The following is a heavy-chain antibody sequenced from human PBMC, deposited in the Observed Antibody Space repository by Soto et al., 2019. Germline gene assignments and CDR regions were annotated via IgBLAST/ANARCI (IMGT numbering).Heavy chain of an antibody. CDR1: GFTFSSSA. CDR3: ASAKAVVIAALGI. V-gene: IGHV3-23*01. CDR2: VSENGGSRGGT. J-gene: IGHJ3*02. D-gene: IGHD2-21*01. Sequence: EVQLLESGGGLVQPGGSLRLSCTASGFTFSSSAMNWVRQAPGQGLEWVASVSENGGSRGGTYYADSVKGRFTISGDNSKNTLYLQMDSLRGADTAVYYCASAKAVVIAALGIWGQGTMVTVSS.